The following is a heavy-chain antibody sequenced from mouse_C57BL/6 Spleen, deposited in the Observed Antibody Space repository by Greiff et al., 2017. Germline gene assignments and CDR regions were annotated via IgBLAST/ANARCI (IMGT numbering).Heavy chain of an antibody. Sequence: EVQLQESGGGPPPPRGSRPLPRPSSGFTFIYYFMHLVRQAPEKGLEWVAYISSGSSTIYYADTVKGRFTISRDNAKNTLYLQMTSRRSEDTAMYYCARPLGQGYAMDYWGQGTSVTVSS. V-gene: IGHV5-17*01. CDR2: ISSGSSTI. CDR1: GFTFIYYF. CDR3: ARPLGQGYAMDY. J-gene: IGHJ4*01. D-gene: IGHD3-3*01.